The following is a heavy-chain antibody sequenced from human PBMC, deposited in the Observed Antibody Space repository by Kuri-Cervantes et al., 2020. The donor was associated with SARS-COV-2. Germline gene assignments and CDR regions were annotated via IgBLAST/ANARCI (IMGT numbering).Heavy chain of an antibody. D-gene: IGHD3-22*01. CDR2: INPNSGGT. CDR3: ARVRIVVVIDAFDI. CDR1: GYTFTGYH. J-gene: IGHJ3*02. Sequence: ASVKVSCKASGYTFTGYHMHWVRQAPGQGLEWMGWINPNSGGTNYAQKFQGRVTMTRDTSISTAYMELSRLRSDDTAVYYCARVRIVVVIDAFDIWGQGTMVTVSS. V-gene: IGHV1-2*02.